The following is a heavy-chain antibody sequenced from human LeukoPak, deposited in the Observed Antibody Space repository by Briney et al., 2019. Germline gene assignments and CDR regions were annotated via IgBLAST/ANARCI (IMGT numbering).Heavy chain of an antibody. CDR3: ARSYSNHLFGMDV. J-gene: IGHJ6*02. CDR2: IYSGGST. CDR1: GFTVSSYY. Sequence: PGGSLRLSCAASGFTVSSYYMTWVRQAPGKGLGWVSVIYSGGSTYYADSVKGRVAISRDNSNNTVFLQMNIVRAEDTAVYYCARSYSNHLFGMDVWGQGTTVTVSS. D-gene: IGHD4-11*01. V-gene: IGHV3-66*01.